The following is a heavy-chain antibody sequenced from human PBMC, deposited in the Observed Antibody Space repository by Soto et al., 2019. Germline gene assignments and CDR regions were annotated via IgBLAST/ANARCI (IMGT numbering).Heavy chain of an antibody. J-gene: IGHJ4*02. CDR2: IIPIFGTA. Sequence: QVQLVQSGAEVRKPGSSVKVSCKASGGTFSRHAISWVRQAPGQGLEWMGGIIPIFGTANHAQKFQGRVTIIADESTSTVYMELSSLRSEDTAVYYCARDGAVAGDSNFDYWGQGTLVTVSS. D-gene: IGHD6-19*01. V-gene: IGHV1-69*01. CDR3: ARDGAVAGDSNFDY. CDR1: GGTFSRHA.